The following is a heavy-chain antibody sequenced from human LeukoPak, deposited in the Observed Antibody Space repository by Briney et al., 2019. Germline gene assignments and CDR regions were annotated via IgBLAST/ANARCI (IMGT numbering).Heavy chain of an antibody. CDR2: IYYSGST. Sequence: SQTLSLTCTVSGGSISSGDYYWSWIRQPPGRGLEWIGYIYYSGSTYYNPSLKSRVTISVDTSKNQFSLKLSSVTAADTAVYYCARGLRSGWSSSFDFWGQGTLVTVSS. D-gene: IGHD6-19*01. V-gene: IGHV4-30-4*01. J-gene: IGHJ4*02. CDR1: GGSISSGDYY. CDR3: ARGLRSGWSSSFDF.